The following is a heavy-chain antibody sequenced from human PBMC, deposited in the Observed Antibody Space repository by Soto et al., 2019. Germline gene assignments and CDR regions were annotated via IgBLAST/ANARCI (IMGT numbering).Heavy chain of an antibody. CDR2: INPSGGST. D-gene: IGHD3-10*01. Sequence: ASVKVSCKASGYTFTSYYMHWVRQAPGQGLEWMGIINPSGGSTSYAQKFQGRVTMTRDTSTSTVYMELSSLRPEDTAVYYCARAVTMVRGVIITREGHNWFDPWGQGTLVTVSS. CDR1: GYTFTSYY. V-gene: IGHV1-46*03. CDR3: ARAVTMVRGVIITREGHNWFDP. J-gene: IGHJ5*02.